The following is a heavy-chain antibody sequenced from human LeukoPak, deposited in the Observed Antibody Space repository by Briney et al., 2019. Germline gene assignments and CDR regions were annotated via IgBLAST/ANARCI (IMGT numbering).Heavy chain of an antibody. CDR3: ARVRGGYGGNSGLDP. Sequence: SVKVSCKASGGTFSSYAISWVRQAPGQGLEWMGRIIPILGIANYAQKFQGRVTITADKSTSTAYMELSSLRSEDTAVHYCARVRGGYGGNSGLDPWGQGTLVTVSS. J-gene: IGHJ5*02. V-gene: IGHV1-69*04. D-gene: IGHD4-23*01. CDR1: GGTFSSYA. CDR2: IIPILGIA.